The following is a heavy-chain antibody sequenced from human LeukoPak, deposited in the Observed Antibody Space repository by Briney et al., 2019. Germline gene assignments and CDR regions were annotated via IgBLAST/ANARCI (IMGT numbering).Heavy chain of an antibody. V-gene: IGHV1-18*01. CDR3: ARGLLGVRSPGGYSSSWYFDY. CDR1: GYAFTSYG. D-gene: IGHD6-13*01. CDR2: ISTYNDNT. J-gene: IGHJ4*02. Sequence: ASVKVSCKASGYAFTSYGISWVRQAPGQGLEWMAWISTYNDNTNYAQKPQGRVTITTDKSTSTAYMGLRSLRSDDEAVYYCARGLLGVRSPGGYSSSWYFDYWGQGTLVTVSS.